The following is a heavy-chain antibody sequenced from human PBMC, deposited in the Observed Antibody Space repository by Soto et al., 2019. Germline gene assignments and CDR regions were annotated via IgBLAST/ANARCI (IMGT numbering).Heavy chain of an antibody. J-gene: IGHJ4*02. CDR1: GGSISTYY. D-gene: IGHD3-22*01. Sequence: PSETLSLTCTFSGGSISTYYWSWIRQPPGKGLEWIGYIYYSRIANYNPSLKSRVTLSVDTSKSQFSLKLSSVTAADTAVYYCARDDYDSSGYYPGYWGQGTRVTVS. CDR3: ARDDYDSSGYYPGY. V-gene: IGHV4-59*01. CDR2: IYYSRIA.